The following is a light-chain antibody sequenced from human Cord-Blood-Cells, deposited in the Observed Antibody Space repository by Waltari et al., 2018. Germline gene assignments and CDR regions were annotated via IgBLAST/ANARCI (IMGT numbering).Light chain of an antibody. Sequence: DIVMTQSPDSLAVSLGERATINCKSSQSVLYSSNNKNYLAWYQQKPGQPPKLLIYWASTRESGVPGRFSGSGSGTDFTLTISSLQAEDVAVYYCQQYYRTPPTFDQGTKVEIK. CDR3: QQYYRTPPT. V-gene: IGKV4-1*01. J-gene: IGKJ1*01. CDR1: QSVLYSSNNKNY. CDR2: WAS.